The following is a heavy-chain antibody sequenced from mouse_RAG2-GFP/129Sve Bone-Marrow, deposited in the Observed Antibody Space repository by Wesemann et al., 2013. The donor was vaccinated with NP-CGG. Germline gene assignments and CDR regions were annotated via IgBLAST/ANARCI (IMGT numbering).Heavy chain of an antibody. V-gene: IGHV1-63*02. CDR2: GGGYT. D-gene: IGHD2-4*01. CDR3: ASDYAY. Sequence: GGGYTNYNEKFKGKATLTADTSSSTAYMQLSSLTSEDSAVYFCASDYAYWGQGTLVTVSA. J-gene: IGHJ3*01.